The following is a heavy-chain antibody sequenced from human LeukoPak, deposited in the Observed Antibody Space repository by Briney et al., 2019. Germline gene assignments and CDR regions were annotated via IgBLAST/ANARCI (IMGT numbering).Heavy chain of an antibody. CDR1: GYTFISYD. Sequence: ASVKVSCKASGYTFISYDINWVRQATGQGLEWMGWMNPKSGDTGYAQKFQGRVTMTRSTSTNTAYMEMSSLRSEDTAVYYCARVGGSGRTDIYGMDVWGQGTTVIVSS. D-gene: IGHD3-10*01. J-gene: IGHJ6*02. CDR2: MNPKSGDT. CDR3: ARVGGSGRTDIYGMDV. V-gene: IGHV1-8*01.